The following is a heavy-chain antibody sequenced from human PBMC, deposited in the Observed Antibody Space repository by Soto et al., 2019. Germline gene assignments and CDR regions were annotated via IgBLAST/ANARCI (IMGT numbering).Heavy chain of an antibody. CDR2: INAGKGDT. D-gene: IGHD3-22*01. Sequence: ASVKDSCKASGYTFTIYPMHWVRQAPGQGLEWMGWINAGKGDTKYSQKFQGRVTITRDTSASTAYMELSSLRSEDTAVYYCARDWTHYDSSGPGDYWGQGTLVTVSS. V-gene: IGHV1-3*01. CDR1: GYTFTIYP. CDR3: ARDWTHYDSSGPGDY. J-gene: IGHJ4*02.